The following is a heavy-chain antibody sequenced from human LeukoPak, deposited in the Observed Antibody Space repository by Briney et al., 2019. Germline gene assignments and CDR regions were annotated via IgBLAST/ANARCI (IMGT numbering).Heavy chain of an antibody. CDR2: ISYDGSNQ. CDR1: EFTFSSYG. CDR3: AKDRLGALYYYDSSGYYRFDY. V-gene: IGHV3-30*18. Sequence: GGSLRLSCAASEFTFSSYGMHWVRQAPGKGLEWVAVISYDGSNQYYADTVKGRFTISRDNSKNTLYLQMNSLGAEDTAVYYCAKDRLGALYYYDSSGYYRFDYWGQGTLVTVSS. D-gene: IGHD3-22*01. J-gene: IGHJ4*01.